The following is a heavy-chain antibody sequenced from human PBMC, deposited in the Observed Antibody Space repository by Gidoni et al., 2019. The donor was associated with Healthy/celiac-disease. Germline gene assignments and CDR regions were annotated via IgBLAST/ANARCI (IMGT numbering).Heavy chain of an antibody. CDR3: ARDATYSSSSDYGMDV. D-gene: IGHD6-6*01. CDR2: IYYSGST. Sequence: QVQLQESGPGLVKPSQTLSLTCTVSGGSISSGGYYWSWIRQHPGKGLEWIGYIYYSGSTYYNPSLKSRVTISVDTSKNQFSLKLSSVTAADTAVYYCARDATYSSSSDYGMDVWGQGTTVTVSS. CDR1: GGSISSGGYY. J-gene: IGHJ6*02. V-gene: IGHV4-31*03.